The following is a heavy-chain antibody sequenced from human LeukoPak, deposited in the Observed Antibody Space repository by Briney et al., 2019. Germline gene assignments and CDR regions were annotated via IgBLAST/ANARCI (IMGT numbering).Heavy chain of an antibody. J-gene: IGHJ4*02. CDR1: GFTFSSYA. V-gene: IGHV3-23*01. CDR2: ISAGGGST. CDR3: AKDNEAVAGYYFDY. D-gene: IGHD6-19*01. Sequence: GGSLRLSCAASGFTFSSYAMNWVRQAPGKGLEWVSSISAGGGSTYYADSVKGRFTISRDDSKNTLYLQMNSLRAEDTAVYYCAKDNEAVAGYYFDYWGQGTLVTVSS.